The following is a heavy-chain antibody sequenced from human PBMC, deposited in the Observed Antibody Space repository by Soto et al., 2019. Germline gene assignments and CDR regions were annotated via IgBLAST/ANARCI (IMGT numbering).Heavy chain of an antibody. CDR2: INPNSGGT. J-gene: IGHJ5*02. V-gene: IGHV1-2*02. Sequence: ASVKVSCKASGYTFTGYYMHWVRQAPGQGLEWMGWINPNSGGTNYAQKFQGRVTMTRDTSISTAYMELSRLRSDDTAVYYCPRDYPSTYYYGSGPLDPWGQGTLVTVSS. CDR1: GYTFTGYY. CDR3: PRDYPSTYYYGSGPLDP. D-gene: IGHD3-10*01.